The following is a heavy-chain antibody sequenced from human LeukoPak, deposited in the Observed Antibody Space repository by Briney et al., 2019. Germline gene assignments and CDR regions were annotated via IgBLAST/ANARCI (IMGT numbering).Heavy chain of an antibody. CDR1: GFAFSSYT. Sequence: GGSLGLSCAACGFAFSSYTMNWARQAPGKGLEWVASINRGGTSTHYAFSVKGRFTISRDNAQNVLYLQMNGLRGDDAAVYYCLGGDSRDFWGQGTLVTVSS. J-gene: IGHJ4*02. D-gene: IGHD3-22*01. CDR2: INRGGTST. CDR3: LGGDSRDF. V-gene: IGHV3-21*06.